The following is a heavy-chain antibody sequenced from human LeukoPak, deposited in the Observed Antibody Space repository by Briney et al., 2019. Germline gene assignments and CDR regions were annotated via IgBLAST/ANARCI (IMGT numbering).Heavy chain of an antibody. J-gene: IGHJ4*02. Sequence: TGGPLRLSSAASGFTFSSYGMHWVRQAPGKGLEGVAFIRFDGSNKYYADSVKGRFTISRDNSKNTLYLQMNSLRAEDTAVYYCAHRLGWGQGTLVTVSS. D-gene: IGHD3-9*01. V-gene: IGHV3-30*02. CDR2: IRFDGSNK. CDR3: AHRLG. CDR1: GFTFSSYG.